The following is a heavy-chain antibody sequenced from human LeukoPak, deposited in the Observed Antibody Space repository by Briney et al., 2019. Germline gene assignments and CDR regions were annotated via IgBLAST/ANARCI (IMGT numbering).Heavy chain of an antibody. CDR3: ALLGYCSGGSCYGAEYFQH. CDR1: GYTFTGYY. Sequence: ASVKVSCKASGYTFTGYYMHWVRQAPGQGLEWMGWINPNSGGTNYAQKFQGWVTMTRDTSISTAYMELSRLRSDDTAVYYCALLGYCSGGSCYGAEYFQHWGQGTLVTVSS. D-gene: IGHD2-15*01. CDR2: INPNSGGT. J-gene: IGHJ1*01. V-gene: IGHV1-2*04.